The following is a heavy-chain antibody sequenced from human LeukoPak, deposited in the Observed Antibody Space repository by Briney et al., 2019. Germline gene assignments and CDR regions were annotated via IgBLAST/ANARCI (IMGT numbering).Heavy chain of an antibody. CDR2: ISYDGSNK. CDR3: ARDHQPIYGSGSYGWFDP. V-gene: IGHV3-30*01. D-gene: IGHD3-10*01. Sequence: GGSLRLSCAASGFTFSSYAMHWVRQAPGKGLEWVAVISYDGSNKYYADSVKGRFTISRDNSKNTLYLQMNSLRAEDTAVYYCARDHQPIYGSGSYGWFDPWGQGTLVTVSS. J-gene: IGHJ5*02. CDR1: GFTFSSYA.